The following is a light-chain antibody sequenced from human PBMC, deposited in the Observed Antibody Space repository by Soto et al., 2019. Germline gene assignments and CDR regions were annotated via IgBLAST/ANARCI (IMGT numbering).Light chain of an antibody. Sequence: EIVMTQSPATLSVSPGERATLSCRASQSVSSNLAWYQQKPGQAPRLLIYGASTRATGIPARFSGSGSGTEFTLTISSLQSEDFAVYYCQQCNNWLRTFGQGTKVDIK. CDR1: QSVSSN. CDR2: GAS. V-gene: IGKV3-15*01. CDR3: QQCNNWLRT. J-gene: IGKJ1*01.